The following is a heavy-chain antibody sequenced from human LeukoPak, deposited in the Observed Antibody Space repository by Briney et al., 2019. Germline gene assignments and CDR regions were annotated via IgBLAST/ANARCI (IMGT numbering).Heavy chain of an antibody. D-gene: IGHD3-22*01. CDR2: IYYSGST. CDR3: ARLLPDYYDSSGYY. CDR1: GGSISSSSYY. J-gene: IGHJ4*02. V-gene: IGHV4-39*01. Sequence: PSETLSLTCTVSGGSISSSSYYWGWIRQPPGKGLEWIGSIYYSGSTYYNPSLKSRVTISVDTSKNQFSLKLSSATAADTAVYYCARLLPDYYDSSGYYWGQGTLVTVSS.